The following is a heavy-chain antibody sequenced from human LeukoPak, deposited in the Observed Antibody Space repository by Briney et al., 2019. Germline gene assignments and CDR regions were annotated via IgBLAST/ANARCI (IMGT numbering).Heavy chain of an antibody. Sequence: ASVKVSCKASGYTFTGYYMHGVRQAPGQGLEWMGWINPNSGGTNYAQKFQGRGTMTRDTSISTAYMELSRLRSDDTAVYYCAREILEWLPIRGPRAFDIWGEGTMVTVSS. CDR1: GYTFTGYY. D-gene: IGHD3-3*01. CDR3: AREILEWLPIRGPRAFDI. CDR2: INPNSGGT. J-gene: IGHJ3*02. V-gene: IGHV1-2*02.